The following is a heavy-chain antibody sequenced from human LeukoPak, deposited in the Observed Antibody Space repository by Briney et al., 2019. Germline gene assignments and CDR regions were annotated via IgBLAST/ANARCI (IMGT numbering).Heavy chain of an antibody. Sequence: SETLSLTCTVSCGSISSYYWSWIRQPPGKGLEWIGYIYYSGSTNYNPSLKSRVTISVDTSKNQFSLKLSSVTAADTAVYYCARVSPVEAFDIWGQGTMVTVSS. V-gene: IGHV4-59*01. D-gene: IGHD5-24*01. J-gene: IGHJ3*02. CDR2: IYYSGST. CDR1: CGSISSYY. CDR3: ARVSPVEAFDI.